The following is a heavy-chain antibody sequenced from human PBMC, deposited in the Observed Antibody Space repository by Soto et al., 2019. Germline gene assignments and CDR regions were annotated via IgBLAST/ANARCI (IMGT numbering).Heavy chain of an antibody. J-gene: IGHJ6*02. CDR2: IYYSGST. CDR3: ASGPYSSSWYGGMDV. Sequence: SETLSLTCTVSGGSISSYYWSWIRQPPGKGLEWIGYIYYSGSTSYNPSLKSRVTISVDTSKNQFSLKLSSVTAADTAVYYCASGPYSSSWYGGMDVWGQGTTVTVSS. V-gene: IGHV4-59*01. D-gene: IGHD6-13*01. CDR1: GGSISSYY.